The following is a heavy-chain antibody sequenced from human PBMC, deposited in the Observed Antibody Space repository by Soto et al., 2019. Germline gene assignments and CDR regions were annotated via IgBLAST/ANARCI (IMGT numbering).Heavy chain of an antibody. CDR3: ARGRGWRYEPDY. Sequence: ASVKVSCKASGYTFTSYGINWVRQAPGQELEWMGWISANNGNTNYAQKLQGRVTMTTDTSTNTAYMELSSQRSDDTDVYYCARGRGWRYEPDYWGQGSLVTVSA. D-gene: IGHD2-21*01. CDR2: ISANNGNT. J-gene: IGHJ4*02. V-gene: IGHV1-18*01. CDR1: GYTFTSYG.